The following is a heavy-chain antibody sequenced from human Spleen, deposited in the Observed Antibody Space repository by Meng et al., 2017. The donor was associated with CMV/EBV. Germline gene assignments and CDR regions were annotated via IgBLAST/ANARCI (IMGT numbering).Heavy chain of an antibody. CDR1: GGTFSDYT. J-gene: IGHJ5*01. D-gene: IGHD2-2*01. CDR2: VTPIVGIP. V-gene: IGHV1-69*02. Sequence: SVKVSCKTFGGTFSDYTISWVRQAPGQGLEWMGRVTPIVGIPRYARIFQDRVIITADKFTSTSYMELSALTSEDTGVYFCATSQCSSANCRDSYNWFDSWGQGTQVTVSS. CDR3: ATSQCSSANCRDSYNWFDS.